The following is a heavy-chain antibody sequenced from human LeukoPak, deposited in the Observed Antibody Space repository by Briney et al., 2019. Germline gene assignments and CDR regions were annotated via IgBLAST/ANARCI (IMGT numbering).Heavy chain of an antibody. CDR1: GFTFSSYW. D-gene: IGHD5-18*01. CDR3: ARGIQLWAFPFDY. V-gene: IGHV3-7*02. J-gene: IGHJ4*02. CDR2: IKQDGSEK. Sequence: PGGSLRLSCAASGFTFSSYWMSWVRQAPGKGLEWVANIKQDGSEKYYVDSVKGRFTISRDNAKNSLYLQMNSLRAEDTAVYYGARGIQLWAFPFDYWGQGTLVTVSS.